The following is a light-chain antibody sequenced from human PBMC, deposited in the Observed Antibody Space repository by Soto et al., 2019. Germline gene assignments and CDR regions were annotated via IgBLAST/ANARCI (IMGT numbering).Light chain of an antibody. CDR3: NSYTRSSTRV. CDR2: EVS. J-gene: IGLJ3*02. CDR1: SSDVGGYNY. Sequence: QSALTQPASVSGSPGQSITISCTGTSSDVGGYNYVSWYQQHPGKVPKLMIYEVSKRPSGVSNRFSGSKSGNTASLTISGLQAEDEADYYCNSYTRSSTRVFGGGTKLTVL. V-gene: IGLV2-14*01.